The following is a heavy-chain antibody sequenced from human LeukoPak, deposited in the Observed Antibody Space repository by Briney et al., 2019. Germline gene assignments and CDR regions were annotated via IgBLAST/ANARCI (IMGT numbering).Heavy chain of an antibody. CDR3: ARSLKAITFGGVSNPFDI. D-gene: IGHD3-16*01. V-gene: IGHV4-59*01. Sequence: KTSETLSLTCTVSGGSISSYYWSWIRQPPGKGLEWIGYIYYSGSTNYNPSLKSRVTISVDTSKNQFSLKLSSVTAADTAVYYCARSLKAITFGGVSNPFDIWGQGTMVTVSS. CDR2: IYYSGST. J-gene: IGHJ3*02. CDR1: GGSISSYY.